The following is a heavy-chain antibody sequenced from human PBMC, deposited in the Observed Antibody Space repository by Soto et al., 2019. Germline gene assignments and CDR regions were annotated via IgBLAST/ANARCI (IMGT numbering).Heavy chain of an antibody. D-gene: IGHD3-10*01. Sequence: GGSLRLSCAASGFTCSSYIMNWVRQAPGKGLEWVSYISSSSSTIYYADSVKGRFTISRDNAKNSLYLQMNSLRDEDTAVYYCARDSGSGIPLGNWLDPWGQGTLVTVSS. CDR1: GFTCSSYI. CDR2: ISSSSSTI. V-gene: IGHV3-48*02. CDR3: ARDSGSGIPLGNWLDP. J-gene: IGHJ5*02.